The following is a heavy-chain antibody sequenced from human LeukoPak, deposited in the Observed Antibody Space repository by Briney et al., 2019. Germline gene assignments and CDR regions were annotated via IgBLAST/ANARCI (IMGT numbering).Heavy chain of an antibody. CDR2: ISSSGSTI. CDR3: AELGITMIGGV. Sequence: PSETLSLTCTVSGGSITSSSYYWAWVRQAPGKGLEWVSYISSSGSTIYYADSVKGRFTISRDNAKNSLYLQMNSLRAEDTAVYYCAELGITMIGGVWGKGTTVTISS. J-gene: IGHJ6*04. CDR1: GGSITSSSYY. D-gene: IGHD3-10*02. V-gene: IGHV3-48*03.